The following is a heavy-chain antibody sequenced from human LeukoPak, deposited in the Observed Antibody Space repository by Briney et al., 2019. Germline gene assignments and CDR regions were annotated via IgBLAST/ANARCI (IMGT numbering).Heavy chain of an antibody. CDR1: GYSFTSYW. CDR2: IYPGDSDT. D-gene: IGHD6-19*01. J-gene: IGHJ4*02. Sequence: GESLKISCKGSGYSFTSYWIVWVRQMPGKGLEWMGIIYPGDSDTRYSPSFQGQVTISADKSISTAYLHWSSLKASDAAMYYCARRDNIGWGSFDYWGQGTLVTVSS. CDR3: ARRDNIGWGSFDY. V-gene: IGHV5-51*01.